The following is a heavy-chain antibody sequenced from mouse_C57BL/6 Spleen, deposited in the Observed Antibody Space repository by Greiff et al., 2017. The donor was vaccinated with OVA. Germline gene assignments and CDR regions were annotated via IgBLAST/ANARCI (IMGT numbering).Heavy chain of an antibody. CDR2: IYPSDSET. J-gene: IGHJ4*01. CDR3: ARHYYDDENYAMDY. CDR1: GYTFTSYW. Sequence: QVQLQQPGAELVRPGSSVKLSCKASGYTFTSYWMDWVKQRPGQGLEWIGNIYPSDSETHYNQKFKDKATLTVDKSYSTAYMQLGSLTSEDSAVYYCARHYYDDENYAMDYWGQGTSVTVSS. V-gene: IGHV1-61*01. D-gene: IGHD2-4*01.